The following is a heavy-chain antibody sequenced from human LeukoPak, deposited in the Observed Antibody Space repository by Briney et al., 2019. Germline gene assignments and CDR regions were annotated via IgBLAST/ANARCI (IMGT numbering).Heavy chain of an antibody. Sequence: PGGSLRLSCAASGFTFSSYAMSWVRQAPGKGLVWVSRFNSDGGSAYYADSVKGRFTISRDNAKNTLYLQMNSLRAEDTAVYYCARGRYYLDSWGQGTLVTVSS. D-gene: IGHD4-17*01. CDR1: GFTFSSYA. V-gene: IGHV3-74*01. J-gene: IGHJ4*02. CDR2: FNSDGGSA. CDR3: ARGRYYLDS.